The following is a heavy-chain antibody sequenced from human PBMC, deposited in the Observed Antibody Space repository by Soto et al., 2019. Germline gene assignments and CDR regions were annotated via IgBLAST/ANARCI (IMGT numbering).Heavy chain of an antibody. V-gene: IGHV4-39*01. D-gene: IGHD1-1*01. CDR3: AGLTFRLGAASNGRSNWFVH. J-gene: IGHJ5*01. CDR2: IFYTGRT. Sequence: SETLSLTCTVSGGSISNPSYYWGWHRQPPGKGLEWIGDIFYTGRTYYSPSLNSRVTISIDTSKEQFSLNLTSVTAADTAVYFCAGLTFRLGAASNGRSNWFVHWDPGTLVTVSS. CDR1: GGSISNPSYY.